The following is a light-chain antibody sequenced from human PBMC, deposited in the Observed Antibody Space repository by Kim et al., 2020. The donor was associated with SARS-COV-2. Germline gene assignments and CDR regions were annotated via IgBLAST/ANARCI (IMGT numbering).Light chain of an antibody. V-gene: IGKV1D-13*01. J-gene: IGKJ2*01. CDR3: QQFNNYYT. Sequence: AIQLTQSPSYLSASVGDRVTITCRASQGSSSALAWYQQKPGKAPKLLIYDASSLESGVPSRFSGSGSGTDFTLTISSLQPEDFATYYCQQFNNYYTFGQGTKLEI. CDR1: QGSSSA. CDR2: DAS.